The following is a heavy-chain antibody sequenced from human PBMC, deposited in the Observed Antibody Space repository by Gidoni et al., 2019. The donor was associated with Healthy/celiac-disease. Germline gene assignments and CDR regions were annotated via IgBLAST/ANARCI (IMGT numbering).Heavy chain of an antibody. Sequence: QVQLVESGGGVVQPGRSLRRSCAASGFTFSSDGMHWVRQAPGKGLEWVAVIWYDGSNKYYADSVKGRFTISRDNSKNTLYLQMNSLRAEDTAVYYCARDSSFGWFDPWGQGTLVTVSS. CDR1: GFTFSSDG. J-gene: IGHJ5*02. CDR2: IWYDGSNK. CDR3: ARDSSFGWFDP. V-gene: IGHV3-33*01. D-gene: IGHD3-16*01.